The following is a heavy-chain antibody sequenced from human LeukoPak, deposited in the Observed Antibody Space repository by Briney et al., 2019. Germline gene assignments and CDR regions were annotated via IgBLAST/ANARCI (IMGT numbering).Heavy chain of an antibody. V-gene: IGHV3-48*03. D-gene: IGHD3-10*01. CDR3: AREGVLLWFGELLYYYMDV. CDR1: GFTFSSYE. Sequence: GGSLRLSCAASGFTFSSYEMNWVRQAPGKGLEWVSYISSSASTIYYADSVKGRFTISRDNAKNSLYLQMNSLRAEDTAVYYCAREGVLLWFGELLYYYMDVWGKGTTVTVSS. J-gene: IGHJ6*03. CDR2: ISSSASTI.